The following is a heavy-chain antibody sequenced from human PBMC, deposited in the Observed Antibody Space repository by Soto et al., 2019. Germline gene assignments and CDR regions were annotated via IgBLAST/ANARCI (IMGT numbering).Heavy chain of an antibody. CDR1: GGTFSSYA. J-gene: IGHJ4*02. D-gene: IGHD3-22*01. CDR2: IIPIFGTA. V-gene: IGHV1-69*01. CDR3: ARPRSLRGYYSTFDY. Sequence: QVQLVQSGAEVKKPGSSVKVSCKASGGTFSSYAISWVRQAPGQGLEWLGGIIPIFGTANYAQKFQGRGMITADESTSPASMELSSLRSEDTAVYYCARPRSLRGYYSTFDYWGQGTLVPVSS.